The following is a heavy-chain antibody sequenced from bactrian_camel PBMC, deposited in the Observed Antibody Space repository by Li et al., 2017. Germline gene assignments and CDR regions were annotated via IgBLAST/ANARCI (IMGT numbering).Heavy chain of an antibody. CDR2: IYSDAGNT. D-gene: IGHD3*01. CDR1: GYTAKTCS. CDR3: CRGALRCLS. V-gene: IGHV3S6*01. Sequence: QLVESGGGLVQPGGSLRLSCAASGYTAKTCSWNWYRQAPGKGLEWVSTIYSDAGNTYYAASVKGRFAISRNNANNTVYLQMNSLKSEDTALYYCCRGALRCLSRGQGTQVTVS. J-gene: IGHJ6*01.